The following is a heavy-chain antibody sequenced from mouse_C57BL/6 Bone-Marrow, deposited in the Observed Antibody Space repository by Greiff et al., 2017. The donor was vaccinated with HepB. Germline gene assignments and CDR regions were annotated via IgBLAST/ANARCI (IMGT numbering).Heavy chain of an antibody. V-gene: IGHV1-80*01. CDR1: GYAFSSYW. CDR3: ARYGNYVFYFDY. J-gene: IGHJ2*01. D-gene: IGHD2-1*01. CDR2: IYPGDGDT. Sequence: VHLVESGAELVKPGASVKISCKASGYAFSSYWMNWVKQRPGKGLERIGQIYPGDGDTNYNGKFKGKATLTADKSSSTAYMQLSSLTSDDSAVYFCARYGNYVFYFDYWGQGTTLTVSS.